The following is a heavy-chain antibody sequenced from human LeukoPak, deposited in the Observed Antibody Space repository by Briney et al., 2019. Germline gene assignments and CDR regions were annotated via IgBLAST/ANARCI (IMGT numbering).Heavy chain of an antibody. V-gene: IGHV3-30*02. J-gene: IGHJ4*02. CDR2: IRYDGSNK. D-gene: IGHD2-15*01. CDR1: GFTFSSYG. Sequence: PGGSLRLSCAASGFTFSSYGMHWVRQAPGKGLEWVAFIRYDGSNKYYADSVKGRFTISRDNSKNTLYLQMNSLRAEDTAVYYCAKGRRVYCSGGSCSPDYWGQGTLVTVSS. CDR3: AKGRRVYCSGGSCSPDY.